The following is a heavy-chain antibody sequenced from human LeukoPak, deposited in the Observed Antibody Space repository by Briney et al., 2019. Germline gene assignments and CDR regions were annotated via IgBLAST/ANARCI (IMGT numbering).Heavy chain of an antibody. V-gene: IGHV3-23*01. Sequence: GGSLRLSCAASGFSFSSSVMAWVRQAPGQGLEWVTAISASGAATYYADSVKGRFFISRDNSKNTVSLQLYSLRADDTAVYYCASNKSGSYCFDYWGQGTLVTVSS. CDR1: GFSFSSSV. D-gene: IGHD1-26*01. J-gene: IGHJ4*02. CDR2: ISASGAAT. CDR3: ASNKSGSYCFDY.